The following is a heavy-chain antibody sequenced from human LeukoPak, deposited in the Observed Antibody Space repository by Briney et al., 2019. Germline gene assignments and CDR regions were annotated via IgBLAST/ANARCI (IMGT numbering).Heavy chain of an antibody. CDR1: GGSISSYY. CDR3: ARGGSLRPPIYFDY. D-gene: IGHD6-13*01. J-gene: IGHJ4*02. CDR2: IYYSGST. V-gene: IGHV4-59*01. Sequence: PSETLSLTCTVSGGSISSYYWSWIRQPPGKGLEWIGYIYYSGSTNYNPSLKSRVTISVDTSKYQFSLKLSSVTAADTAVYYCARGGSLRPPIYFDYWGQGTLVTVSS.